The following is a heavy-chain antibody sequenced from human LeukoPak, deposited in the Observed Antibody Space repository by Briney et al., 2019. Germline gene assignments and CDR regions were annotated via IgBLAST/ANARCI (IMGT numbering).Heavy chain of an antibody. CDR1: GGSISSYY. CDR2: IYTSGST. V-gene: IGHV4-4*07. D-gene: IGHD2/OR15-2a*01. Sequence: SETLSLTCTVSGGSISSYYWSWIRQPAGKGLERIGRIYTSGSTDYNPSLKSRVTMSVDTSKNQFSLKLSSVTAADTAVYYCATAEYPKRDAFDIWGQGTMVTVSS. CDR3: ATAEYPKRDAFDI. J-gene: IGHJ3*02.